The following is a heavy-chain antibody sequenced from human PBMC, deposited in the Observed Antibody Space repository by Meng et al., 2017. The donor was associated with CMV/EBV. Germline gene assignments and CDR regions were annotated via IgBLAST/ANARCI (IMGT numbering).Heavy chain of an antibody. Sequence: GESLKISCATSGFIFSNYWIHWVRQAPGKGLNWVARINEDGSAKTYADSVRGRFFVSRDNAKNTANLQMNTVSAEDTAVYYCVKSFYKPLLPGHWGQGIMVTVSS. V-gene: IGHV3-74*01. CDR2: INEDGSAK. J-gene: IGHJ4*02. CDR3: VKSFYKPLLPGH. CDR1: GFIFSNYW. D-gene: IGHD2-15*01.